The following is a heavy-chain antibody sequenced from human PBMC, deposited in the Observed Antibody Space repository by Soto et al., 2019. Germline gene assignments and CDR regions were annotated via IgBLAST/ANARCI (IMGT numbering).Heavy chain of an antibody. Sequence: EVQLVESGGGLVQSGGSLRLTCAASGFTFSRYTMNWVRQAPGKGLEWLSYISGGGGTMFYADSVKGRVTISRDNAKNSLYLQIESLRAEDTAVYYCAEDKSGTYSSDYWGQGTLVTVSS. CDR2: ISGGGGTM. V-gene: IGHV3-48*04. CDR3: AEDKSGTYSSDY. J-gene: IGHJ4*02. CDR1: GFTFSRYT. D-gene: IGHD1-26*01.